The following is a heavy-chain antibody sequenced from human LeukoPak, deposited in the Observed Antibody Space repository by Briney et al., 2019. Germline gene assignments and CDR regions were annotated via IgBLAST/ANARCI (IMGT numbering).Heavy chain of an antibody. D-gene: IGHD4-17*01. Sequence: SETLSLTCTVSGDSISSGGYHWTWTRQHPGKGLERIGYISYSGSTYYNPSLKSRVNMSMDTSKNQFSLSLTSVTAADTAVYYCARDYGDYFRWFDPWGQGTLVTVSS. CDR2: ISYSGST. CDR3: ARDYGDYFRWFDP. J-gene: IGHJ5*02. V-gene: IGHV4-31*03. CDR1: GDSISSGGYH.